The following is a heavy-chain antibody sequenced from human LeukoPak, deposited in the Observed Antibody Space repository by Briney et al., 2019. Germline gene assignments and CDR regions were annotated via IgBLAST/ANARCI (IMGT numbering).Heavy chain of an antibody. CDR1: GFTFSSFA. J-gene: IGHJ4*02. CDR2: IGGSGGST. V-gene: IGHV3-23*01. D-gene: IGHD1-26*01. CDR3: AKLVGSTYY. Sequence: GGSLRLSCAASGFTFSSFAMNWVRQAPGKGLEWVSYIGGSGGSTYYADSVKGRFTISRDNSKNTLYLQMSSLRAEDTATYYCAKLVGSTYYWGQGTLVTVSS.